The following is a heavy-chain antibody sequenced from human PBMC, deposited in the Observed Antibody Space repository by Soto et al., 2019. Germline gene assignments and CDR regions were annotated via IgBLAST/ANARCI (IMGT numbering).Heavy chain of an antibody. CDR1: GFTFSRYN. J-gene: IGHJ6*03. CDR2: IGTSGSPI. D-gene: IGHD1-1*01. CDR3: ARESGTSGSDG. Sequence: GGSLRLSCAASGFTFSRYNMNWVRQAPGKGLEWVSYIGTSGSPIYYADSVKGRFTISRDNAKNSLYLQMNSLRAEDTAVYYCARESGTSGSDGWGKETTVTVSS. V-gene: IGHV3-48*01.